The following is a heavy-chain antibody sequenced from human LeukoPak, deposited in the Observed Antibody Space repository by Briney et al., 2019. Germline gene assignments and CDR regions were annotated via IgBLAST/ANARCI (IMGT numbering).Heavy chain of an antibody. CDR1: GFTFSSYA. V-gene: IGHV3-33*08. CDR3: ARDVVVVVAATLYYYYGMDV. J-gene: IGHJ6*02. CDR2: IWYDGSNK. D-gene: IGHD2-15*01. Sequence: GGSLRLSCAASGFTFSSYAMSWVRQAPGKGLEWVAVIWYDGSNKYYADSVKGRFTISRDNSKNTLYLQMNSLRAEDTAVYYCARDVVVVVAATLYYYYGMDVWGQGTTVTVSS.